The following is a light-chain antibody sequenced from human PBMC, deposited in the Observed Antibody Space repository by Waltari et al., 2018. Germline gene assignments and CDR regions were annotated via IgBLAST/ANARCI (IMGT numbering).Light chain of an antibody. CDR2: GNN. Sequence: QSMLTQPPSVSGAPGQRVTISCTGSSSNIGAGHALHSYQVFPGTGPKLLIYGNNKRPSGVPDRFSGSKSGTSASLTITGLQAEDEADYYCHSFDTSLSDGVVFGGGTKVTVL. J-gene: IGLJ3*02. CDR3: HSFDTSLSDGVV. CDR1: SSNIGAGHA. V-gene: IGLV1-40*01.